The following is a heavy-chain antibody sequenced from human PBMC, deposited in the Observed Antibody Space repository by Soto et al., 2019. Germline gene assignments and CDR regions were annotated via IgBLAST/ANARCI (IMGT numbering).Heavy chain of an antibody. Sequence: TSETLSLTCTVSGGSVSSGSYYWSWIRQPPGKGLEWIGYIYYSGSTNYNPSLKSRVTISVDTSKNQSSLKLSSVTAADTAVYYCARDPPKYYDFWSGYSPYYYGMDVWGQGTTVTVSS. CDR3: ARDPPKYYDFWSGYSPYYYGMDV. CDR2: IYYSGST. J-gene: IGHJ6*02. CDR1: GGSVSSGSYY. V-gene: IGHV4-61*01. D-gene: IGHD3-3*01.